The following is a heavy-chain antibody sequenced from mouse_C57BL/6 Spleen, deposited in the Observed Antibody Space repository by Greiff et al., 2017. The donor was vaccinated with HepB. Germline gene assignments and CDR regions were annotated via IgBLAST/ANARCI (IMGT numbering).Heavy chain of an antibody. CDR1: GYTFTSYW. D-gene: IGHD1-1*01. Sequence: QVQLQQSGAELVKPGASVKLSCKASGYTFTSYWMHWVKQRPGQGLEWIGMIHPNSGSTNYNEKFKSKATLTVDKSSSTAYMQLRSLTSEDSAVYDCARSGDGSSPDYWGQGTTLTVSS. CDR3: ARSGDGSSPDY. J-gene: IGHJ2*01. CDR2: IHPNSGST. V-gene: IGHV1-64*01.